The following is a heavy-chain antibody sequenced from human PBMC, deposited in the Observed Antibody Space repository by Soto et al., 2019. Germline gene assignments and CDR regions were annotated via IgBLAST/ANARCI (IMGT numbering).Heavy chain of an antibody. D-gene: IGHD2-8*01. Sequence: SETLSLTCAVSGGSISSGGYTWTWIRQPPGQGLEWIGYTYHSGSPYYNPSLKSRVTISVDRSKNQFSLKLSSVTAADTAVYYCASYCTNGVCSQTHYYGMDVWGQGTTVT. V-gene: IGHV4-30-2*01. CDR2: TYHSGSP. CDR3: ASYCTNGVCSQTHYYGMDV. J-gene: IGHJ6*02. CDR1: GGSISSGGYT.